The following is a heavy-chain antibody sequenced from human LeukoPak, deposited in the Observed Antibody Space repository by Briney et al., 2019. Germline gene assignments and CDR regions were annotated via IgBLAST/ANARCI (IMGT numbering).Heavy chain of an antibody. CDR3: ARALRYSYGPYYFDY. J-gene: IGHJ4*02. V-gene: IGHV3-21*01. CDR2: ISSSSSYI. D-gene: IGHD5-18*01. Sequence: GGSLRLSCAASEFSVGSNYMTWVRQAPGKGLEWVSSISSSSSYIYYADSVKGRFTISRDNAKNSLYLQMNSLRAEDTAVYYCARALRYSYGPYYFDYWGQGTLVTVSS. CDR1: EFSVGSNY.